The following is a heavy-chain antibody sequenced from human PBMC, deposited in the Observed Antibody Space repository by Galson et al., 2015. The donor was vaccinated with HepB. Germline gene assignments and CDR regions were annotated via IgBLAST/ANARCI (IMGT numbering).Heavy chain of an antibody. CDR2: ISAYNGNT. Sequence: SVKVSCKASGYTFTSYGISWVRQTPGQGLEWMGWISAYNGNTNYAQKLQGRVTMTTDTSTSTAYMELRSLRSDDTAVYYCARAAADYYYCYYGMDVWGQGTTVTVSS. V-gene: IGHV1-18*04. CDR1: GYTFTSYG. J-gene: IGHJ6*02. D-gene: IGHD6-13*01. CDR3: ARAAADYYYCYYGMDV.